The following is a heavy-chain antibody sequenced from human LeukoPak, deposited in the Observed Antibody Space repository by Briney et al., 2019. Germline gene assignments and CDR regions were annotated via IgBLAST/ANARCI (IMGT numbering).Heavy chain of an antibody. D-gene: IGHD3-10*01. J-gene: IGHJ4*02. CDR3: AREGYYGSGSPPSLYFDY. CDR2: TSSDLNVK. Sequence: PGGSLRLSCAASGFTFRNYVIHWVRHAPGKGLEWVAVTSSDLNVKLYADSVKGRFTISRDNSRSTLYLQMNSLRPEDTAIYYCAREGYYGSGSPPSLYFDYWGQGTLVTVSS. V-gene: IGHV3-30-3*01. CDR1: GFTFRNYV.